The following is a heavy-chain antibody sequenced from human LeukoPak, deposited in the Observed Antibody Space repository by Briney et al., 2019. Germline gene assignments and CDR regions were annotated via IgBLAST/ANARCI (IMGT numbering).Heavy chain of an antibody. V-gene: IGHV3-33*01. Sequence: GGSLRLSCAASGFTFSSYGMHWVRQAPGKGLEWVAVILNDGSQEKYADSVKGRLTISRDNSKNTLFLQMNSLRAEDTAVYYCARDDALGDNALDIWGQGTMVTVSS. CDR2: ILNDGSQE. CDR3: ARDDALGDNALDI. J-gene: IGHJ3*02. CDR1: GFTFSSYG. D-gene: IGHD3-16*01.